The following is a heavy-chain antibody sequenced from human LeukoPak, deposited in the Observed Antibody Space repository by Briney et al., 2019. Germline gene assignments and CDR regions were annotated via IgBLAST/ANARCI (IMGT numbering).Heavy chain of an antibody. J-gene: IGHJ4*02. V-gene: IGHV3-20*04. CDR3: ARGLAAAGTAY. D-gene: IGHD6-13*01. CDR1: GFTFDDYG. Sequence: GGSLRLSCAASGFTFDDYGMSWVPQAPGKGLEWVSGINWNGGSTAYADSVRGRFTISRDNAKTSLYLQMNSLRAEDTALYYCARGLAAAGTAYWGQGTLVTVSS. CDR2: INWNGGST.